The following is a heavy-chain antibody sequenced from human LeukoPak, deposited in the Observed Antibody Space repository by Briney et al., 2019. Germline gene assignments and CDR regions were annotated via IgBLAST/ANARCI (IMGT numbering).Heavy chain of an antibody. D-gene: IGHD4-23*01. CDR3: AREGLSYGGNSGDAFDV. Sequence: SETLSLTCTVSGGSISSSSYYWGWIRQPPWKGLEWIGSIYYSGSTYYNPSLKSRVTISVDTSKNQFSLKLSSVTAADTAVYYCAREGLSYGGNSGDAFDVWGQGTMVTVSS. V-gene: IGHV4-39*07. J-gene: IGHJ3*01. CDR1: GGSISSSSYY. CDR2: IYYSGST.